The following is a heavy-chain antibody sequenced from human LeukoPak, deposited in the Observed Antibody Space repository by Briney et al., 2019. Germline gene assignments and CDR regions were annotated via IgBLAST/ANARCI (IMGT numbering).Heavy chain of an antibody. CDR2: INPNSGGT. Sequence: ASVKVSCKASGYTFTGYYMHWVRQAPGQGLEWMGWINPNSGGTNYAQKFQGRVTMTRDTSISTAYMELSRLRSDDTAVYYCVRTEVYYYDSSRRFDPWGQGTLVTVSS. V-gene: IGHV1-2*02. J-gene: IGHJ5*02. CDR3: VRTEVYYYDSSRRFDP. D-gene: IGHD3-22*01. CDR1: GYTFTGYY.